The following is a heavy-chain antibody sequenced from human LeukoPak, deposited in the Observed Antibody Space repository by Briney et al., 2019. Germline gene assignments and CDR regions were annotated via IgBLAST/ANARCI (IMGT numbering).Heavy chain of an antibody. Sequence: GGSLRLSCAASGFTFSSYWMSWVRQAPGKGLEWVANIKQDGSEKYYVDSVKGRFTISRDNTKNSLYLQMNSLRAEDTAVYYCARGRWAIVVRVGAFDIWGQGTMVTVSS. J-gene: IGHJ3*02. CDR1: GFTFSSYW. CDR2: IKQDGSEK. D-gene: IGHD3-22*01. CDR3: ARGRWAIVVRVGAFDI. V-gene: IGHV3-7*01.